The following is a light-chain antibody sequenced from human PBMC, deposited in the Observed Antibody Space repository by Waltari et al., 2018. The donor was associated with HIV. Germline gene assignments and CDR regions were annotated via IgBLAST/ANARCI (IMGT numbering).Light chain of an antibody. V-gene: IGLV3-21*04. CDR3: QVWDPSGDHLI. J-gene: IGLJ2*01. Sequence: SYVLTQPPSVSVAPGKTARITCGGNNIGTKSLHWYQQKPGQAPVLVIYYDSDRPSGSPERFSGSNSGNSATLTIIRVEAGDEADYYCQVWDPSGDHLIFGGGTKLTVL. CDR2: YDS. CDR1: NIGTKS.